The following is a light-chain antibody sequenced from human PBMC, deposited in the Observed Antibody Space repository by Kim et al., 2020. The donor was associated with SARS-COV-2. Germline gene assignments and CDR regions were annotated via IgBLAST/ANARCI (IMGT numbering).Light chain of an antibody. CDR2: SAS. CDR3: QQYTGTRAT. CDR1: QDIGNS. V-gene: IGKV1-NL1*01. J-gene: IGKJ1*01. Sequence: DIQMTQSPSSLSASIGDRVTITCRASQDIGNSVAWYQQKPGKGPNVLISSASTLASGVPSRFSGSESETEYTLTISSLQPEDFATYYCQQYTGTRATFGQGTKVDIK.